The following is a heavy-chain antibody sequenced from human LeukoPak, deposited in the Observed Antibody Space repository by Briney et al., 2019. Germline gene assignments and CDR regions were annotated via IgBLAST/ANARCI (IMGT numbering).Heavy chain of an antibody. J-gene: IGHJ5*02. V-gene: IGHV3-21*05. CDR2: ISIGSTYI. CDR1: GFTFSSYS. CDR3: ARGADGVSSNSRGWFDP. D-gene: IGHD2-15*01. Sequence: GGSLRLSCAASGFTFSSYSMNWVRQAPGKGLEWVSYISIGSTYIYYADSVKGRFTISRDNARNSLYLQMNTLRAEDTAVYSCARGADGVSSNSRGWFDPWGQGTLVTVSS.